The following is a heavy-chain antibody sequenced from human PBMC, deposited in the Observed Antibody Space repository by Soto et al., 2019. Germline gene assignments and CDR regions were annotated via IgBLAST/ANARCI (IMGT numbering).Heavy chain of an antibody. J-gene: IGHJ6*02. D-gene: IGHD2-21*02. Sequence: QVQLVQSGAEGKKPGASLKVPCKASGNRFTGYEWHWVRQAPGQGLRWMGWINPKSGATDYAQKFQGRVTMTREMSTNTAYLELSGLRSDDTADDTAVYYCAKSNYGGDDYFQYGLDVWGQGTTVTVSS. V-gene: IGHV1-2*02. CDR1: GNRFTGYE. CDR2: INPKSGAT. CDR3: VYYCAKSNYGGDDYFQYGLDV.